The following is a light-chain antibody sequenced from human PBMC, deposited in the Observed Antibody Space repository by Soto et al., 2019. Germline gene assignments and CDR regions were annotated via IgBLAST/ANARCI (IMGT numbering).Light chain of an antibody. CDR1: QSISSW. CDR2: KAS. J-gene: IGKJ1*01. V-gene: IGKV1-5*03. CDR3: QQYNSYPWT. Sequence: ASQSISSWLAWYQQKPGKAPKLLIYKASSLESRVPSRFSGSGSGTEFTLTISSLQPDDFATYYCQQYNSYPWTFGQGTKVDIK.